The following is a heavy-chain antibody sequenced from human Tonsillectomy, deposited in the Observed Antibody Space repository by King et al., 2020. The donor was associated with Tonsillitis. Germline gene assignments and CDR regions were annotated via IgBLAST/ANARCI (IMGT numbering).Heavy chain of an antibody. J-gene: IGHJ6*03. D-gene: IGHD2-2*01. V-gene: IGHV1-69*01. CDR1: GGTFSSYA. CDR2: IIPIFGTA. Sequence: QVQLVQSGAEVKKPGSSVKVSCKASGGTFSSYAISWVRQAPGQGLEWMGGIIPIFGTANYAQNFQGRVTITADESTSTAYMELSSLRSEDTAVYYFARGYCISTSCSSYYMDVWGKGTTVTVSS. CDR3: ARGYCISTSCSSYYMDV.